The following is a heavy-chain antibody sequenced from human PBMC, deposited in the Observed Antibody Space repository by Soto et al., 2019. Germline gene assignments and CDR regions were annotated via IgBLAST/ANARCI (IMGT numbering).Heavy chain of an antibody. CDR3: ARQYIGSLEY. CDR2: ISAYNGNT. D-gene: IGHD1-26*01. J-gene: IGHJ4*02. V-gene: IGHV1-18*01. CDR1: GYTFTIYG. Sequence: QVQLVQSGAEVKKPGASVKVSCKASGYTFTIYGISWVRQAPGQGLEWMGWISAYNGNTNYAQKLQDRVTMSTDTTPATADMELRSLRSDDTAVYYCARQYIGSLEYWGQGTLVTVSS.